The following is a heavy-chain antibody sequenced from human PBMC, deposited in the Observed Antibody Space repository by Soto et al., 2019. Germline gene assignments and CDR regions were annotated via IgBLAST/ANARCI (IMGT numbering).Heavy chain of an antibody. CDR3: ARDLLAAGSDALHS. CDR2: INSSGGHR. CDR1: GYTFTRHY. D-gene: IGHD6-13*01. Sequence: QMQLVQSGAEVKKPGASVKVSCKASGYTFTRHYIHWVRQAPGQGLEWMGIINSSGGHRHYAQKFQGRVALISDTSTSTVYMELSSLRSEDTAVYYCARDLLAAGSDALHSWGQGTMVTVSS. V-gene: IGHV1-46*01. J-gene: IGHJ3*02.